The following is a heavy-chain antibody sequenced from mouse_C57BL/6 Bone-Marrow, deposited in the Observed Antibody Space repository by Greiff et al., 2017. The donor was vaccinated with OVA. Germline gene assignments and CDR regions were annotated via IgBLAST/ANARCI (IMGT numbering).Heavy chain of an antibody. J-gene: IGHJ2*01. V-gene: IGHV1-26*01. Sequence: EVQLQQSGPGLVKPWASVKISCKASGYTFTDYYMNWVKQSHGKSLEWIGDISPNNGGTSYNQKFTGMATLTDAKSSSSAYMKRRSPTSADSEVYYRARYYDYEYYFDYWGQGTTLTVSS. CDR2: ISPNNGGT. D-gene: IGHD2-4*01. CDR1: GYTFTDYY. CDR3: ARYYDYEYYFDY.